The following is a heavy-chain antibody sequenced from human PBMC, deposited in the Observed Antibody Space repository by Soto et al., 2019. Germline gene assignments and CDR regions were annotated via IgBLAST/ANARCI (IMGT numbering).Heavy chain of an antibody. J-gene: IGHJ4*02. CDR3: ARDKRDLRFLEWSYYFDY. Sequence: QVQLVESGGGVVQPGRSLRLSCAPSGFTFSNYAMHWVRQAPGKGLEWVAVISYDGSNKYYADSVKGRFTISRDNXKXPXXLQMTSLGAEDTAVYYCARDKRDLRFLEWSYYFDYWGQGTLVTVSS. D-gene: IGHD3-3*01. V-gene: IGHV3-30-3*01. CDR2: ISYDGSNK. CDR1: GFTFSNYA.